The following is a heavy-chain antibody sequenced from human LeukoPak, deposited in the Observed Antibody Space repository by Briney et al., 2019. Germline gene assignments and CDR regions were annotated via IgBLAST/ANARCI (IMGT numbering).Heavy chain of an antibody. Sequence: PGRSLRLSCAASGFTFSSYGMHWVRQAPGKGLEWVAVISYDGSNKYYADSVKGRFTISRDNSKNTLYLQMNSLRAEDTAVYYCAKDLTPSFTIFGVVIPNWFDPWGQGTLVTVSS. CDR1: GFTFSSYG. D-gene: IGHD3-3*01. V-gene: IGHV3-30*18. CDR2: ISYDGSNK. J-gene: IGHJ5*02. CDR3: AKDLTPSFTIFGVVIPNWFDP.